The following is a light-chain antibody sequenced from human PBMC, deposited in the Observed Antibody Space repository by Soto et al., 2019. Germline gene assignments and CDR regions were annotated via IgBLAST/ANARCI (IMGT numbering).Light chain of an antibody. Sequence: QSVLTQPPSASGTPGQRVTISCSGSSSNIGRNTVIWYQQLPRSAPKLLMYSNNQRPSGVPDRFSGSKSGTSASLAISGLQSEDEADYYCAAWDGSLNGVVFGGGTKVTVL. J-gene: IGLJ2*01. CDR2: SNN. CDR3: AAWDGSLNGVV. V-gene: IGLV1-44*01. CDR1: SSNIGRNT.